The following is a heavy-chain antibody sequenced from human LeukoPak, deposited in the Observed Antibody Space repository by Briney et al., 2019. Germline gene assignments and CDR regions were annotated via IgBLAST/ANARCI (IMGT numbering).Heavy chain of an antibody. D-gene: IGHD6-19*01. Sequence: GGSLRLSCAASGFTFSSYWMHWVRQAPGKGLVWVSRISSDGSDTDYADSVKGRFTISRDNAKNTLYLQMDSLRAEDTAVYYCAKAPWLRYFDYWGQGTLVTVSS. CDR2: ISSDGSDT. CDR3: AKAPWLRYFDY. CDR1: GFTFSSYW. J-gene: IGHJ4*02. V-gene: IGHV3-74*01.